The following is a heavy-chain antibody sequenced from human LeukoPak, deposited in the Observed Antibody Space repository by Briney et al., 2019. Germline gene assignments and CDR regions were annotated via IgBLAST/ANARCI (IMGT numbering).Heavy chain of an antibody. J-gene: IGHJ4*02. D-gene: IGHD1-26*01. Sequence: GGSLRLSCAASGFPVSSNYMSWVRQAPGKGLEWVSVIYSGGSTYYADSVKGRFTISRDNSKNTLYLQMHSLRAEDTAVYYCATTHLWAPPLGWGQGTLVTVSS. V-gene: IGHV3-66*01. CDR2: IYSGGST. CDR3: ATTHLWAPPLG. CDR1: GFPVSSNY.